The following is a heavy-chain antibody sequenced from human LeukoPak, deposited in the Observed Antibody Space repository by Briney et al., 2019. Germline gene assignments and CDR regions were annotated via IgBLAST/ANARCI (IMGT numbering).Heavy chain of an antibody. Sequence: GGSLRLSCEASGFTFRSNSMSWVRQTPGKGLEWVSSISGSGDDTYYADSVWGRFTLSRDNSKNTLYLQMSSLSTEDTGLYYCARGAIAARRFDSWGQGTLVTVSS. V-gene: IGHV3-23*01. CDR1: GFTFRSNS. CDR2: ISGSGDDT. J-gene: IGHJ4*02. CDR3: ARGAIAARRFDS. D-gene: IGHD6-6*01.